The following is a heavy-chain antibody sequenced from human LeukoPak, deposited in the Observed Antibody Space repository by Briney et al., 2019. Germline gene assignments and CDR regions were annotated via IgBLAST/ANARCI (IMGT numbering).Heavy chain of an antibody. CDR2: ISGRGDTI. D-gene: IGHD3-10*01. J-gene: IGHJ4*02. CDR3: AKDIEVFASGSYFDH. V-gene: IGHV3-23*01. Sequence: GGSLRLSCGASGFTFSNFALSWVRQAPGKGLEWVSSISGRGDTIYYVDSVRGRFTVSRDNSKNTLSPHMNRLRVEDTAVYYCAKDIEVFASGSYFDHWGQGTLVTVSS. CDR1: GFTFSNFA.